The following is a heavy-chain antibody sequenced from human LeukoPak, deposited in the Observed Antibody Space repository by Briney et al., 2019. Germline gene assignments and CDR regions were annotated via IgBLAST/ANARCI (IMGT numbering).Heavy chain of an antibody. CDR3: ARESYGSGSYPAAGTNFDY. J-gene: IGHJ4*02. CDR2: INPSGGST. Sequence: ASVKVSCKASGYTFTNYGITWVRQAPGQGLEWMGIINPSGGSTSYAQKFQGRVTMTRDTSTSTVYMELSSLRSEDTAVYYCARESYGSGSYPAAGTNFDYWGQGTLVTVSS. CDR1: GYTFTNYG. D-gene: IGHD3-10*01. V-gene: IGHV1-46*01.